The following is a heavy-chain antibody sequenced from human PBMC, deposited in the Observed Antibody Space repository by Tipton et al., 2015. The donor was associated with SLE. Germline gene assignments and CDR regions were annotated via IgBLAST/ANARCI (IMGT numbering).Heavy chain of an antibody. CDR1: SGSISSFY. CDR2: FSDSGRV. D-gene: IGHD3-16*01. CDR3: ARDGALGYFDL. V-gene: IGHV4-59*01. J-gene: IGHJ2*01. Sequence: TLSLTCTVSSGSISSFYWSWVRQPPGKGLEWIGSFSDSGRVHLKPSLKSRVTISVDASKNQFSLRLRSLTAADTAVYYCARDGALGYFDLWGRGTLVTASS.